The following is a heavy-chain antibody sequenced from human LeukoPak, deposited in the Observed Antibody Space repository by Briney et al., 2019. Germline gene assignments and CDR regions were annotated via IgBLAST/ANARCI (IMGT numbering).Heavy chain of an antibody. CDR2: VRGKDSGGTT. J-gene: IGHJ6*04. D-gene: IGHD3-3*01. CDR3: TRGYSDFGDV. Sequence: PGGSLRLSCTTSGFTFGDYSMSWVRQAPGKGLEWVGFVRGKDSGGTTEYAASVKGRFTVSRDDSKSIAYLQMNTLKTEDTAIYYCTRGYSDFGDVWGKGTTVTVSS. CDR1: GFTFGDYS. V-gene: IGHV3-49*04.